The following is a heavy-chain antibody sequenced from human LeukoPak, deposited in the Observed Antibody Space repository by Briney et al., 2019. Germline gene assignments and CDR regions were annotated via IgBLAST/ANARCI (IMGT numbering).Heavy chain of an antibody. D-gene: IGHD6-13*01. CDR3: ARDGSWYYYYGMDV. V-gene: IGHV3-33*01. Sequence: PGGSLRLSCAASGFTFSSYGMHWVRQAPGKGLEWVAVIWYDGSNKYYADSVKGRFTISRDNSKNTLYLQMNSLRAEDTAVYYCARDGSWYYYYGMDVWGQGTTVTVSS. CDR1: GFTFSSYG. CDR2: IWYDGSNK. J-gene: IGHJ6*02.